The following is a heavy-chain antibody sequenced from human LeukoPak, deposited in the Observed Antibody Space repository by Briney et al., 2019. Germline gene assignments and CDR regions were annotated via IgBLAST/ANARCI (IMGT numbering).Heavy chain of an antibody. J-gene: IGHJ4*02. D-gene: IGHD1-1*01. CDR3: AKSPGQIQLDYFDY. CDR2: ISGSGVTT. CDR1: GFTFNNYA. Sequence: GRSLRLSCAASGFTFNNYAMSWVRQAPGMGLDWVSTISGSGVTTYYADSVRGRFTISRDNSKTTLYLQLDSLRPEDMAIYYCAKSPGQIQLDYFDYWGQGTLVTVSS. V-gene: IGHV3-23*01.